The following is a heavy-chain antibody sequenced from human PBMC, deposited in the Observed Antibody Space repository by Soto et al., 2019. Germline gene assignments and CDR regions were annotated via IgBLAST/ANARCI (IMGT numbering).Heavy chain of an antibody. CDR1: GFTFSRYG. Sequence: GGALRLSCTASGFTFSRYGMHWVRQAPGKGLEWVAVMSYDGSNKWYADSVKGRFNVSRDNSKNTLFLQMNSLRAEETDVYYCVKNSYYDLLTGFDYFDYWGQGAPVTVSS. V-gene: IGHV3-30*18. CDR3: VKNSYYDLLTGFDYFDY. J-gene: IGHJ4*02. D-gene: IGHD3-9*01. CDR2: MSYDGSNK.